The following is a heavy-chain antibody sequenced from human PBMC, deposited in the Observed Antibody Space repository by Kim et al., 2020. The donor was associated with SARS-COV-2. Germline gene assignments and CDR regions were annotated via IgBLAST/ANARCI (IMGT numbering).Heavy chain of an antibody. CDR3: IWHSPYCFDH. V-gene: IGHV3-15*01. D-gene: IGHD3-3*02. CDR1: GFTFTYAW. J-gene: IGHJ4*02. Sequence: GGSLRLSCAASGFTFTYAWMSWVRQAPGKGPEWVGRIKSNTGGGTTDYSAPVRGRFSISSGDSQRSVYLHMNSLKTEDTAVYYCIWHSPYCFDHWSQGTLVSVS. CDR2: IKSNTGGGTT.